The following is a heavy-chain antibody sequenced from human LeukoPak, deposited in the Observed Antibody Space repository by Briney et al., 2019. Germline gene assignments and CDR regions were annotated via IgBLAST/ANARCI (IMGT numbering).Heavy chain of an antibody. V-gene: IGHV1-18*01. CDR2: ISAYNGNT. J-gene: IGHJ2*01. Sequence: ASVKVSCKASGYTFTSYGISWVRQAPGQGLEWMGWISAYNGNTNYAQKLQGRVTMTTDTSTSTAYMEVRSLRSDDTAVYYCATDHNSGWYWYFDLWGRGTLVTVSS. CDR1: GYTFTSYG. CDR3: ATDHNSGWYWYFDL. D-gene: IGHD6-19*01.